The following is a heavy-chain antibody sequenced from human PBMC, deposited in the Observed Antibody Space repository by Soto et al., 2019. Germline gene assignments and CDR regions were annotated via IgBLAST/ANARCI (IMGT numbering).Heavy chain of an antibody. CDR2: IIPIFGTA. Sequence: SVKVSCKASGGTFSSYAISWVRQAPGQGLEWMGGIIPIFGTANYAQKFQGRVTITADESTSTAYMELSSLRSEDTAVYYCARSMSGYSYGTKYYSSGMAVWGQATMVPASS. J-gene: IGHJ6*02. CDR3: ARSMSGYSYGTKYYSSGMAV. D-gene: IGHD5-18*01. CDR1: GGTFSSYA. V-gene: IGHV1-69*13.